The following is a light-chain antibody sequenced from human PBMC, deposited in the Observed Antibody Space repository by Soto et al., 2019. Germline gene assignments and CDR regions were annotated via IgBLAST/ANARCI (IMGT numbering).Light chain of an antibody. J-gene: IGLJ1*01. CDR1: SSDVGGYNY. CDR3: SSYTTSNTRQIV. CDR2: DVS. V-gene: IGLV2-14*03. Sequence: QSVLTQPASVSGSPGQSITISCTGTSSDVGGYNYVSWYQHHPGKAPKLLIYDVSNRPSGISNRFSGSKSDNTASLTISGLQHEDEADYYCSSYTTSNTRQIVFGTGTKVTVL.